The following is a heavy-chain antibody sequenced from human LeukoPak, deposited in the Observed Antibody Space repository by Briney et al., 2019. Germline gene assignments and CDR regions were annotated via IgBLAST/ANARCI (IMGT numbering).Heavy chain of an antibody. V-gene: IGHV3-7*01. CDR2: IKQDGSEK. CDR1: GFTFSSYW. Sequence: PGGSLRLSRAASGFTFSSYWMSWVRQAPGKGLEWVANIKQDGSEKYYVDSVKGRFTISRDNAKNSLYLQMNSLRAEDTAVYYCARGHTYYDILTGYKLIDYWGQGTLVTVSS. D-gene: IGHD3-9*01. J-gene: IGHJ4*02. CDR3: ARGHTYYDILTGYKLIDY.